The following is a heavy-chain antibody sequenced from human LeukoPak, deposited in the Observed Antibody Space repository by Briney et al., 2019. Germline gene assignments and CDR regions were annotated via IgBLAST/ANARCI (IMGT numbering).Heavy chain of an antibody. D-gene: IGHD3-10*01. Sequence: ASVKVSCEASGYTFTSYYMHWVRQAPGQGLEWMGIINPSGGSTSYAQKFQGRVTMTRDTSTSTVYMELSSLRSEDTAVYYCAREFGQPNDAFDIWGQGTMVTVSS. CDR1: GYTFTSYY. CDR2: INPSGGST. CDR3: AREFGQPNDAFDI. V-gene: IGHV1-46*01. J-gene: IGHJ3*02.